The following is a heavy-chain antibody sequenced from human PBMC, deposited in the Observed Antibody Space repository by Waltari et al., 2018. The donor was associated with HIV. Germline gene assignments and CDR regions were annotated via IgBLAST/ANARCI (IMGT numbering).Heavy chain of an antibody. CDR3: ASAKRGYSYGHTPVDYYYGMDV. D-gene: IGHD5-18*01. CDR2: ISAYNGNT. Sequence: QVQLVQSGAEVKKPGASVKVSCKASGYTFTSYGISWVRQAPGQGLEWMGWISAYNGNTNYAQKLQGRVTMTTDTSTSTAYMELRSLRSDDTAVYYCASAKRGYSYGHTPVDYYYGMDVWGQGTTVTVSS. J-gene: IGHJ6*02. V-gene: IGHV1-18*01. CDR1: GYTFTSYG.